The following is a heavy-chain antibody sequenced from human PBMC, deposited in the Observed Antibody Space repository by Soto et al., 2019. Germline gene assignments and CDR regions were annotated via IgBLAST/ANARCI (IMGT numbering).Heavy chain of an antibody. Sequence: WASVKVSCKASGYTFTSYDINWVRQATGQGLEWMGWMNPNSGNTAYAQKFQGRVTMTRNISISTAYMELSSLRSEDTAVYYCAIALDFWSHYCSDHWDQGTLVTVSS. CDR2: MNPNSGNT. J-gene: IGHJ4*02. CDR3: AIALDFWSHYCSDH. CDR1: GYTFTSYD. V-gene: IGHV1-8*01. D-gene: IGHD3-3*01.